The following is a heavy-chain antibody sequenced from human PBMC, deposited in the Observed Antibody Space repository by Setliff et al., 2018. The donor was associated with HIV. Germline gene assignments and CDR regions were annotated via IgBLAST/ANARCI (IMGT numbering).Heavy chain of an antibody. D-gene: IGHD3-22*01. CDR2: IDTDNGYR. CDR1: GYTFSEYA. J-gene: IGHJ5*02. CDR3: ASRVYYYDSNNFLREEGFDP. V-gene: IGHV1-3*04. Sequence: ASVKVSCKASGYTFSEYAIHWVRQAPGQRLEWMGRIDTDNGYRRYSPKLQGRVTITKDTSANTAYMELRGLRSEDTAVYYCASRVYYYDSNNFLREEGFDPWGQGTLVTVS.